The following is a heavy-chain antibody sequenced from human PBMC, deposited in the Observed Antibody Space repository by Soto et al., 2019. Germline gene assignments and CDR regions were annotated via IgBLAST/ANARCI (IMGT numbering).Heavy chain of an antibody. J-gene: IGHJ6*02. Sequence: QVQLQESGPGLVKPSETLSLTCTISGGSLSGNSYYWSWIRQPPGKGLEWIGYIYHSGSTHNNPSPGGRVPISVGTSKNQFSPKLTSLAAADTALDYCAGASGRISIFGIGIAHFFCRIEVWGQGTTVTVSS. CDR3: AGASGRISIFGIGIAHFFCRIEV. D-gene: IGHD3-3*01. V-gene: IGHV4-61*01. CDR2: IYHSGST. CDR1: GGSLSGNSYY.